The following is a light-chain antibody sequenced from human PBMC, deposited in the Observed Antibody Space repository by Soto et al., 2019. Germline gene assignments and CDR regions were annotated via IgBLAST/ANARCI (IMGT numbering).Light chain of an antibody. J-gene: IGKJ5*01. Sequence: EIVMTQSPSTLSVSPVERSTLSFMASQSVSSNLVWYQQKPGQAPRLLIYGASTRATGIPARFSGSGSGTVFTLTIGGLEPEDSAVYYCQQRKNWPPITFGQGHDWRL. CDR1: QSVSSN. CDR2: GAS. CDR3: QQRKNWPPIT. V-gene: IGKV3-15*01.